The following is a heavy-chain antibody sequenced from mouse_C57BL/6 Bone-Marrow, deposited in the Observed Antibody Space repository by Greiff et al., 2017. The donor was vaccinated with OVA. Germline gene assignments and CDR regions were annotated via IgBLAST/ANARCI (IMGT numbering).Heavy chain of an antibody. CDR3: ARKRWLLRDWYFDV. V-gene: IGHV1-81*01. CDR1: GYTFTSYG. Sequence: VQLQQSGAELARPGASVKLSRKASGYTFTSYGISWVKQRTGQGLEWIGEIYPRSGNTYYNEKFKGKATLTADKSSSTAYRELRSRTSEDSAVYFCARKRWLLRDWYFDVWGTGTTVTVSS. J-gene: IGHJ1*03. D-gene: IGHD2-3*01. CDR2: IYPRSGNT.